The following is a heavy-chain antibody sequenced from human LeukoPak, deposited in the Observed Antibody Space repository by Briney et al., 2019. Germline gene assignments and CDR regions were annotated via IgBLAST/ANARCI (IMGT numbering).Heavy chain of an antibody. CDR1: GYTFTGYY. V-gene: IGHV1-46*01. J-gene: IGHJ2*01. D-gene: IGHD2-21*02. CDR2: INPSGGST. Sequence: ASVKVSCKASGYTFTGYYMHWVRQAPGQGLEWMGIINPSGGSTSYAQKFQGRVTMTRDTSTSTVYMELSSLRSEDTAVYYCARDTREAYCGGDCHSNYWYFDLWGRGTLVTVSS. CDR3: ARDTREAYCGGDCHSNYWYFDL.